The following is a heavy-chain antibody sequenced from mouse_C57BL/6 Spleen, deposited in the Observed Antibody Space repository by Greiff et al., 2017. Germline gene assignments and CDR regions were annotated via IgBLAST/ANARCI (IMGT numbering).Heavy chain of an antibody. CDR2: IHPNSGST. CDR3: ARHGSSWS. J-gene: IGHJ2*01. V-gene: IGHV1-64*01. D-gene: IGHD1-1*01. Sequence: QVQLKQPGAELVKPGASVKLSCKASGYTFTSYWMHWVKQRPGQGLEWIGMIHPNSGSTNYNEKFKSKATLTVDKSSSTAYMHLSSLTSEDSAVYYCARHGSSWSWGQGTTLTVSS. CDR1: GYTFTSYW.